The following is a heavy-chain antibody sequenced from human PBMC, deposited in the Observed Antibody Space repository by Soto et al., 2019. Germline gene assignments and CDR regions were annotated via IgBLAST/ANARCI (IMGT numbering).Heavy chain of an antibody. CDR3: ARFRGSYGMDV. CDR2: IIPILCIA. Sequence: QVKLVQSGAEVKKPGSSVNVSCKAASGTFSRYTISWVRQAPGQGLEWMGRIIPILCIANYAQKFQGRVTITADKFTSTAYMELSSLRSEETALYACARFRGSYGMDVGGQGTTVTVS. D-gene: IGHD3-10*01. J-gene: IGHJ6*02. CDR1: SGTFSRYT. V-gene: IGHV1-69*02.